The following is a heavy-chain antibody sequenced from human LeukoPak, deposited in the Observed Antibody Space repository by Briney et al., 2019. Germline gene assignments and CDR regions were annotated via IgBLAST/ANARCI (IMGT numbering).Heavy chain of an antibody. Sequence: SETLSLTCTVSGGSISSSSYYWGWIRQPPGKGLEWIGSIYYSGSTYYNPSLKSRVTISVDTSKNQFSLKLSSVTAADTAVYYCATHDYGYPSFWGQGTLVTVSS. J-gene: IGHJ4*02. CDR3: ATHDYGYPSF. D-gene: IGHD4-17*01. CDR1: GGSISSSSYY. V-gene: IGHV4-39*07. CDR2: IYYSGST.